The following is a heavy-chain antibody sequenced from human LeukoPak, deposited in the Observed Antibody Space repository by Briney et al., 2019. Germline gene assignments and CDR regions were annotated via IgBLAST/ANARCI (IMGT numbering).Heavy chain of an antibody. V-gene: IGHV1-69*04. Sequence: GASVKVSCKASGGTFSSYAISWVRQAPGQGLEWMGRIIPILGIANYAQKFQGRVTITADKSTSTAYMELSSLRSEDTAVYYCARDHDCSGGSCYYDYYYGMDVWGQGTTVTVSS. CDR2: IIPILGIA. CDR1: GGTFSSYA. J-gene: IGHJ6*02. D-gene: IGHD2-15*01. CDR3: ARDHDCSGGSCYYDYYYGMDV.